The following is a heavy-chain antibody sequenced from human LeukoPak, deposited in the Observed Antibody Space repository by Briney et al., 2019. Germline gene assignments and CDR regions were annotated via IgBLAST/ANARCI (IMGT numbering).Heavy chain of an antibody. CDR2: IYYSGST. D-gene: IGHD6-13*01. CDR3: ARAYGGSSWYGNYYYGMDV. Sequence: PSETLSLTCTVSGGSISSYYWSWIRQPPGKGLEWIGYIYYSGSTNYNPSLKSRVTISVDTSKNQFSLKLSSVTAADTAVYYCARAYGGSSWYGNYYYGMDVWGQGTTVTVSS. CDR1: GGSISSYY. V-gene: IGHV4-59*08. J-gene: IGHJ6*02.